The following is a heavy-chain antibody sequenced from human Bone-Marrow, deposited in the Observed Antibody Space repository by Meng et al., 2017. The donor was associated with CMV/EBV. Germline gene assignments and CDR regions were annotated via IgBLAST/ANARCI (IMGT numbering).Heavy chain of an antibody. Sequence: GGSLRLSCAASGFTFSDYYMSWIRQAPGKGLEWVSYISGSGSTIYYADSVKGRFTISRDNAKNSLYLQMNSLRAEDTAVYYCARDVYCSGTSCYPTEYFYYGMDVWGQGTTVTGSS. CDR3: ARDVYCSGTSCYPTEYFYYGMDV. D-gene: IGHD2-2*01. V-gene: IGHV3-11*04. CDR2: ISGSGSTI. J-gene: IGHJ6*01. CDR1: GFTFSDYY.